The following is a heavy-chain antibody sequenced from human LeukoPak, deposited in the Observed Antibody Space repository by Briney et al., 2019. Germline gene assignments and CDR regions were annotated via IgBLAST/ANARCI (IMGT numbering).Heavy chain of an antibody. CDR3: ARASRYYDSSGSYWYFDL. J-gene: IGHJ2*01. V-gene: IGHV4-59*01. CDR1: GGSISSYY. Sequence: SETLSLTCTVSGGSISSYYWSWIRQPPGKGLEWIGYIYYSGSTNYNPSLKSRVTISVDTSKNQSSLKLSSVTAADTAVYYCARASRYYDSSGSYWYFDLWGRGTLVTVSS. CDR2: IYYSGST. D-gene: IGHD3-22*01.